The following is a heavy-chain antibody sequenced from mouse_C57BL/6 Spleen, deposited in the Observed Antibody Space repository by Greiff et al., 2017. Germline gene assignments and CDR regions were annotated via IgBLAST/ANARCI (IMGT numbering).Heavy chain of an antibody. D-gene: IGHD2-1*01. Sequence: QVQLQQSGPELVKPGASVKISCKASGYAFSSSWMNWVKQRPGKGLEWIGRIYPGDGDTNYNGKFKGKATLTADKSSSTAYMQLSSLTSEDSAVXFCAVYYGNPAWFAYWGQGTLVTVAA. CDR3: AVYYGNPAWFAY. J-gene: IGHJ3*01. CDR2: IYPGDGDT. CDR1: GYAFSSSW. V-gene: IGHV1-82*01.